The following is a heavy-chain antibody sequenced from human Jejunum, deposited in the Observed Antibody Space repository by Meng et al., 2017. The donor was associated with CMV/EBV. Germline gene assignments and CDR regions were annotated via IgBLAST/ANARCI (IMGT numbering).Heavy chain of an antibody. Sequence: LQRGESGPGLVKPSEYLALTCTMCGASISVSSYYWGWIRQPPGKGLEWIGSVYYSGSTYYNPSLESRVTISVDTSKNQFSLKLTSVTAADTATYYCARDPTPDGSDYWGRGTLVTVSS. D-gene: IGHD3-10*01. V-gene: IGHV4-39*07. CDR1: GASISVSSYY. CDR2: VYYSGST. CDR3: ARDPTPDGSDY. J-gene: IGHJ4*02.